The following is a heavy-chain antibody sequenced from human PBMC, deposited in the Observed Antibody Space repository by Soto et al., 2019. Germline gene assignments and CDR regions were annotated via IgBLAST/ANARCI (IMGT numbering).Heavy chain of an antibody. CDR2: ISYDGSNK. V-gene: IGHV3-30-3*01. J-gene: IGHJ2*01. D-gene: IGHD5-12*01. CDR3: AREMATTYDWYFDL. Sequence: QVQLVESGGGVVQPGRSLRLSCAASGFTFSSYAMHWVRQAPGKGLGWVAVISYDGSNKYYADSVKGRFTISRDNSKNTLYLQMNSLRAEDTAVYYCAREMATTYDWYFDLWGRGTLVTVSS. CDR1: GFTFSSYA.